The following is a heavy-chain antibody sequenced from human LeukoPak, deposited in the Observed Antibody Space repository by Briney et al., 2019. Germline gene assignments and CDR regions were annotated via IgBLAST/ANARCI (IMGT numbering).Heavy chain of an antibody. Sequence: GGSLRLSCAASGFTFKNYAMSWVRQAPGKGLEWVSAISGSGGSTYYADSVKGRFTISRDNSKNTLYLQMNSLRAEDTAVYYCAKGSGIQLWLKPFDYWGQGTLVTVSS. CDR2: ISGSGGST. D-gene: IGHD5-18*01. J-gene: IGHJ4*02. CDR3: AKGSGIQLWLKPFDY. V-gene: IGHV3-23*01. CDR1: GFTFKNYA.